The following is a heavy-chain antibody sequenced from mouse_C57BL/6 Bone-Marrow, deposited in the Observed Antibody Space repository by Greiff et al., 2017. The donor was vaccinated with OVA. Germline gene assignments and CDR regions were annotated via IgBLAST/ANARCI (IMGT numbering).Heavy chain of an antibody. J-gene: IGHJ4*01. CDR1: GFTFSSYA. CDR3: TRGDYSNFDYYAMDY. CDR2: ISSGGDYI. V-gene: IGHV5-9-1*02. D-gene: IGHD2-5*01. Sequence: EVKLVESGEGLVKPGGSLKLSCAASGFTFSSYAMSWVRQTPEKRLEWVAYISSGGDYIYYADTVKGRFTISRDNARNTLYLQMSSLKSEDTAMYYCTRGDYSNFDYYAMDYWGQGTSVTVSS.